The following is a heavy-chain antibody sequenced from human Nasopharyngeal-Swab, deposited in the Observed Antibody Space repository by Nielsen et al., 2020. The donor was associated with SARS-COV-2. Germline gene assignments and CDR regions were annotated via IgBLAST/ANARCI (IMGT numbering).Heavy chain of an antibody. D-gene: IGHD6-19*01. CDR2: IYYSGST. CDR1: GRSLSSSSYY. J-gene: IGHJ5*02. Sequence: SETLSLTCTVSGRSLSSSSYYWGWLRHPPGKGLEWIGSIYYSGSTYYNPSLKSRVTISVDTAKNQFSLKLSSVTAADTAVYYCARHFLAAGQLLGIAVAGTNRFDPWGQGTLVTVSS. CDR3: ARHFLAAGQLLGIAVAGTNRFDP. V-gene: IGHV4-39*01.